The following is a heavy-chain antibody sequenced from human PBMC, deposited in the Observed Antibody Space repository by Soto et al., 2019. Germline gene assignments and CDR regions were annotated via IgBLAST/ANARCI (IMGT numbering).Heavy chain of an antibody. CDR3: ARDDGGNSSSSLWGLGYYYYGMDV. CDR2: IYYSGST. D-gene: IGHD6-6*01. Sequence: SETLSLTCTVSGGSISSGGYYWSWIRQHPGKGLEWIGYIYYSGSTYYNPSLKSRVTISVDTSKNQFSLKLSSVTAADTAVYYCARDDGGNSSSSLWGLGYYYYGMDVWGQGTTVTVSS. J-gene: IGHJ6*02. V-gene: IGHV4-31*03. CDR1: GGSISSGGYY.